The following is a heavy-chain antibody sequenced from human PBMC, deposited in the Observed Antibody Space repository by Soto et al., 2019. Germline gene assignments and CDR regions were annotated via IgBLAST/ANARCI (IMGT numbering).Heavy chain of an antibody. D-gene: IGHD2-21*02. CDR1: GFTFSSYG. Sequence: QVQLVESGGGVVQPGRSLRLSCAASGFTFSSYGMHWVRQAPGTGLEWVAVISYDGSNKYYADSVEGRFPSSRDKSKNTRYRQMNSLRAEDKAVEDGGGCGGDGYAPFDDWGQGTLVTVSS. V-gene: IGHV3-30*03. CDR2: ISYDGSNK. CDR3: GGCGGDGYAPFDD. J-gene: IGHJ4*02.